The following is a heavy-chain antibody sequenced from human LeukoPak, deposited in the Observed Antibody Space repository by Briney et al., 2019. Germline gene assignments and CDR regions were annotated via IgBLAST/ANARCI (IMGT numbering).Heavy chain of an antibody. J-gene: IGHJ4*02. Sequence: PSETLSLTCAVYGGSFSGYYWSWIRQPPGRGLEWIGEINHSGSTNYNPSLKSRVTISVDTSKNQFSLKLSSVTAADTAVYYCARGPPRYGSGSYGRVGSDYWGQGTLVTVSS. CDR3: ARGPPRYGSGSYGRVGSDY. V-gene: IGHV4-34*01. CDR1: GGSFSGYY. D-gene: IGHD3-10*01. CDR2: INHSGST.